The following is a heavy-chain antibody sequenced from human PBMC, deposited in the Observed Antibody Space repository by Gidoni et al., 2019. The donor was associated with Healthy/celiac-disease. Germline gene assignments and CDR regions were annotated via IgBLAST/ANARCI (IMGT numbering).Heavy chain of an antibody. CDR2: SSGSGGST. CDR1: GFTFSSYA. Sequence: EVQLLESGGGLVQPGGSLRPSCAASGFTFSSYAMSWVRQAPGKGLEWVSASSGSGGSTYYADSVKGRFTISRDNSKKTLYLQMNSLRAEDTAVYYCAKGGLLGAVAETDYWGQGTLVTVSS. CDR3: AKGGLLGAVAETDY. J-gene: IGHJ4*02. V-gene: IGHV3-23*01. D-gene: IGHD6-19*01.